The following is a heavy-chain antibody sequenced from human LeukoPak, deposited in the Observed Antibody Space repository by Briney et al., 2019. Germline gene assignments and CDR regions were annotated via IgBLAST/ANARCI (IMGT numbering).Heavy chain of an antibody. CDR3: ARLDNYCSSTSCHGDY. D-gene: IGHD2-2*01. V-gene: IGHV3-21*01. CDR2: ISSSSSYI. J-gene: IGHJ4*02. CDR1: GFTFSSYS. Sequence: GGSLRLSCAASGFTFSSYSMNWVRQAPGKGLEWVSSISSSSSYIYYADSVKGRFTISRDNAKNSLYLQMNSLRAEDTAVYYCARLDNYCSSTSCHGDYWGQGTLVTVSS.